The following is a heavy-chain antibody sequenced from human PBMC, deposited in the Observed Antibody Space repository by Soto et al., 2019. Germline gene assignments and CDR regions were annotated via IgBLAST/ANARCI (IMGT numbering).Heavy chain of an antibody. D-gene: IGHD6-19*01. J-gene: IGHJ4*02. V-gene: IGHV3-53*01. Sequence: AGGALRLSCGGSGVTVSRNYMSVGRQAPGKGLEWVSVIYSGGSTYYADSVKGRFTISRHNSKNTLYLQMNSLRAEDTAVYYCARAVAGMFDYWGQGTLVTVSS. CDR1: GVTVSRNY. CDR3: ARAVAGMFDY. CDR2: IYSGGST.